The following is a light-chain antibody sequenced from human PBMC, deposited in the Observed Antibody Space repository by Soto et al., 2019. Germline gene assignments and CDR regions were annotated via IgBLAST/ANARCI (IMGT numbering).Light chain of an antibody. J-gene: IGLJ1*01. V-gene: IGLV1-44*01. CDR1: DSNVGSYA. Sequence: QAVVTQPPSASGTPGQRVTISCSGGDSNVGSYAVSWYQQLPGMAPKLLIHSDNQWPSGVPDRFSGSKSGTSAFLAISGLQSEDEADYYCAVWDESLTVFVFGTGTKVTVL. CDR3: AVWDESLTVFV. CDR2: SDN.